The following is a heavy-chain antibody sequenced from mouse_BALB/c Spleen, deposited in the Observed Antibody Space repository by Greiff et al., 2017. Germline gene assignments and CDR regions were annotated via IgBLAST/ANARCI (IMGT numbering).Heavy chain of an antibody. CDR2: IYPGNGDT. CDR3: ARDDGNYFYYAMDY. J-gene: IGHJ4*01. Sequence: LQQPGAELVKPGASVKMSCKASGYTFTSYNMHWVKQTPGQGLEWIGAIYPGNGDTSYNQKFKGKATLTADKSSSTAYMQLSSLTSEDSAVYYCARDDGNYFYYAMDYWGQGTSVTVSS. V-gene: IGHV1-12*01. D-gene: IGHD2-3*01. CDR1: GYTFTSYN.